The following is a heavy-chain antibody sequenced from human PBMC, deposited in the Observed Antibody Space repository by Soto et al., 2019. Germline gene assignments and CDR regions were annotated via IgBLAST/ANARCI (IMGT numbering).Heavy chain of an antibody. CDR2: ISESGGST. J-gene: IGHJ4*02. V-gene: IGHV3-23*01. CDR1: GFTFSNYA. Sequence: EVQVLDSGGGLVQPGGSLRLSCAASGFTFSNYAMSWVRQAPGKGLEWVSTISESGGSTYYADSVKGRFTISRDNSKNTLYLQMNSLRAEATAVYYCAKRSNTPAAMKSPFDYWGQGTLVTVSS. D-gene: IGHD2-2*01. CDR3: AKRSNTPAAMKSPFDY.